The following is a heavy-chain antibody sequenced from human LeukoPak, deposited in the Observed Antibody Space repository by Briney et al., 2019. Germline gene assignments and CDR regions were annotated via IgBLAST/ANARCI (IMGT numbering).Heavy chain of an antibody. J-gene: IGHJ5*02. CDR1: GYTFTSYD. CDR3: ARRGRCSSTSCPRGNWFDP. CDR2: MNPNSGNT. Sequence: ASVTVSCTASGYTFTSYDINWVRQATGQGLEWMGWMNPNSGNTGYAQKFQGRVTMTRNTSISTAYMELSSLRSEDTAVYYCARRGRCSSTSCPRGNWFDPWGQGTLVTVSP. D-gene: IGHD2-2*01. V-gene: IGHV1-8*01.